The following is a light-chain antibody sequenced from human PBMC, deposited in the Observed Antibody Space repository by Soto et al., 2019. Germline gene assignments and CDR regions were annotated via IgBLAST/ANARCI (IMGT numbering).Light chain of an antibody. CDR1: QDTRKY. Sequence: DIQMTQSPSSLSASIGDRVTITCQASQDTRKYLNWYQQKPGRAPKLLIYGASNLETGVPSSFSGSGYGTDFIFTISSLQPEDIATYYCQHYDNLPPFTFGPGTKLPIK. V-gene: IGKV1-33*01. CDR3: QHYDNLPPFT. J-gene: IGKJ3*01. CDR2: GAS.